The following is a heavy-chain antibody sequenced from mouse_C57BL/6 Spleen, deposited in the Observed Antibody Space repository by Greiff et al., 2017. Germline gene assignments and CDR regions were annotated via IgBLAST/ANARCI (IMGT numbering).Heavy chain of an antibody. CDR1: GYTFTSYW. CDR3: GTNRAYFDY. Sequence: VQLQQPGAELVKPGASVKLSCKASGYTFTSYWMHWVKQRPGQGLEWIGMIHPNSGSTNYNEKLKSKATLTVDKSSTTAYMQLSSLTSEASAVYYCGTNRAYFDYWGQGTTLTVSS. D-gene: IGHD3-1*01. V-gene: IGHV1-64*01. J-gene: IGHJ2*01. CDR2: IHPNSGST.